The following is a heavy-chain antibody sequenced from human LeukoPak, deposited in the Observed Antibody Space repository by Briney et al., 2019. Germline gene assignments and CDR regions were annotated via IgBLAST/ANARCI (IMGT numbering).Heavy chain of an antibody. J-gene: IGHJ3*02. CDR1: GYTSTSPD. V-gene: IGHV1-8*01. Sequence: ASVKVSCKASGYTSTSPDINWVRQATGRGLEWLGWMNPRDNTGYAQKFQGRDTLTRDKSINTAYMELSSLRSEDTAVYYCARYTQHYGFDIWGQGTMVTVSA. CDR2: MNPRDNT. CDR3: ARYTQHYGFDI. D-gene: IGHD3-3*02.